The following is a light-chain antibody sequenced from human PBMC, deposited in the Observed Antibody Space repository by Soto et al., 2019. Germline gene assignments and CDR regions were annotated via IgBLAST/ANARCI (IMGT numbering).Light chain of an antibody. CDR3: QQYDKYWT. V-gene: IGKV1-5*01. CDR1: QTVSVS. J-gene: IGKJ1*01. Sequence: IQMNQSPATLSASVGDTFTSTCRASQTVSVSLAWYRQKEGKAPNLLIYDSSTLQEGVPSRFSGSGSGKELSLTVTRLQADDFATYFCQQYDKYWTFGHGTKVDIK. CDR2: DSS.